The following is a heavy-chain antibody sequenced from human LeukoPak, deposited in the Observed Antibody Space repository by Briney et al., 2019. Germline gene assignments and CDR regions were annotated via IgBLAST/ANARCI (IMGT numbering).Heavy chain of an antibody. CDR3: ARDFYDFWSGYYGGGYYYYGMDV. V-gene: IGHV3-30-3*01. D-gene: IGHD3-3*01. Sequence: PGRSLRLSCAASGFTFSSYAMHWVRQAPGKGLEWVAVISYDGSNKYYADSVKGRFTISRDNSKNTPYLQMNSLRAEDTAVYYCARDFYDFWSGYYGGGYYYYGMDVWGQGTTVTVSS. J-gene: IGHJ6*02. CDR1: GFTFSSYA. CDR2: ISYDGSNK.